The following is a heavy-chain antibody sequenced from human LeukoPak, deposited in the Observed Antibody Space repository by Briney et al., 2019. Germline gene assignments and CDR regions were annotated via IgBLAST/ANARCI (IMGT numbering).Heavy chain of an antibody. CDR1: GGSISSYY. CDR3: ARSYDSSGYYFNLGFDY. D-gene: IGHD3-22*01. Sequence: PSETPSLTCTVSGGSISSYYWSWIRQPPGKGLEWIGYIYYSGSTNYNPSLKSRVTISVDTSKNQFSLKLSSVTAADTAVYYCARSYDSSGYYFNLGFDYWGQGALVTVSS. V-gene: IGHV4-59*08. J-gene: IGHJ4*02. CDR2: IYYSGST.